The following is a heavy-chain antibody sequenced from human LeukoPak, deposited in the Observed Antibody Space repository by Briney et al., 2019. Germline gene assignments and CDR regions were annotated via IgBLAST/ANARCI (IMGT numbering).Heavy chain of an antibody. CDR1: GGSISSGDYY. CDR2: IYYSGNT. V-gene: IGHV4-30-4*01. J-gene: IGHJ5*02. CDR3: ARERYYCSTTLCSPDWFDP. Sequence: SETLSLTCTVSGGSISSGDYYWSWIRQPPGKGLGWIGYIYYSGNTYYNPSLKSRVTIPVDTSKNQFSLKLSSVTAADTAVYYCARERYYCSTTLCSPDWFDPWGQGTLVTVSS. D-gene: IGHD2-2*01.